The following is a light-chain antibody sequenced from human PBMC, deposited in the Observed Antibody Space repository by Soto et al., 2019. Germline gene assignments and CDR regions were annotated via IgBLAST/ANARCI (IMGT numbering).Light chain of an antibody. J-gene: IGKJ1*01. CDR3: QYYGTSPQT. CDR2: GAS. CDR1: QSVSSSA. Sequence: ALTQSPGSLSSSPGERATLSCRASQSVSSSALAWYQQKPGQAPRRLIYGASSRATGIPDRFSGSGSGTDFTLTISRLEPEDFAVYYCQYYGTSPQTFGQGTKVDIK. V-gene: IGKV3-20*01.